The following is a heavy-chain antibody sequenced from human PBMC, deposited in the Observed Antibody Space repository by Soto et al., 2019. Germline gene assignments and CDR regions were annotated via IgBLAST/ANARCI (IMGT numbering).Heavy chain of an antibody. J-gene: IGHJ4*02. D-gene: IGHD5-18*01. Sequence: QVQLVESGGGVVQPGRSLRLSCAASGFTFSSYGMHWVRQAPGKGLEWVAVRWYDGSNKYYADSVKGRFTISRDNSKNTLDLQMNSLRAEDTAVYYRARDRGRDGYSPGDYWGQGTLVTVSS. V-gene: IGHV3-33*01. CDR2: RWYDGSNK. CDR3: ARDRGRDGYSPGDY. CDR1: GFTFSSYG.